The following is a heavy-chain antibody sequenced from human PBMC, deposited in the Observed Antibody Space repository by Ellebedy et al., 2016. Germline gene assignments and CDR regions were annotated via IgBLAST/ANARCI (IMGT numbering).Heavy chain of an antibody. CDR1: GFTFSSYW. V-gene: IGHV3-74*01. CDR2: INSDGSST. J-gene: IGHJ4*02. Sequence: GESLKISXAASGFTFSSYWMHWVRQAPGKGLVWVSRINSDGSSTSYADSVKGRFTISRDNAKNTLYLQMNSLRAEDTAVYYCARGCSSSWSSEYYFDYWGQGTLVTVSS. CDR3: ARGCSSSWSSEYYFDY. D-gene: IGHD6-13*01.